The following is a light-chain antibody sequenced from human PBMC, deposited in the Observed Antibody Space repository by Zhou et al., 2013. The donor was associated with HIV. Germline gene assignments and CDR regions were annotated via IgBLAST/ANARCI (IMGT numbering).Light chain of an antibody. CDR1: QGINSA. CDR2: DAS. Sequence: AIQLTQSPSSLSASVGDRVTITCRASQGINSALAWYQQKPGKAPKLLIYDASSLESGVPSRFSGSGSGTDFTLTISSLELEDFATYYCLQHNSLPQTFGQGTKVESK. V-gene: IGKV1-13*02. CDR3: LQHNSLPQT. J-gene: IGKJ1*01.